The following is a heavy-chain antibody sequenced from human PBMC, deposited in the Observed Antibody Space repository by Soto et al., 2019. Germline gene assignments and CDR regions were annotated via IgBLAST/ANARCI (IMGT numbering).Heavy chain of an antibody. CDR2: VYYSVST. Sequence: SETLSLTCTVTGDSVNSYYWIWRRQPPGKGLECMGYVYYSVSTNYNPSLKSRVTISVDTSKNQISLRLKSVTAADTAVYYCERAEKYGIHYCDYWGQGSLVTVSS. J-gene: IGHJ4*02. CDR3: ERAEKYGIHYCDY. CDR1: GDSVNSYY. D-gene: IGHD2-8*01. V-gene: IGHV4-59*02.